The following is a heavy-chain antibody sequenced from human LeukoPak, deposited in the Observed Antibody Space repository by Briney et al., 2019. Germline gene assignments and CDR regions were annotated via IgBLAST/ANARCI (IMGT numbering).Heavy chain of an antibody. J-gene: IGHJ6*02. CDR1: GFTFSSYG. CDR2: LSCDGSNK. Sequence: GRSLRLSCAASGFTFSSYGMHWVRQAPGKGLEWVAVLSCDGSNKYYADSVKGRFTISRDNSKNTLYLQMNSLRAEDTAVYYCAKTGDTAMVLYYYYGMDVWGQGTTVTVSS. CDR3: AKTGDTAMVLYYYYGMDV. V-gene: IGHV3-30*18. D-gene: IGHD5-18*01.